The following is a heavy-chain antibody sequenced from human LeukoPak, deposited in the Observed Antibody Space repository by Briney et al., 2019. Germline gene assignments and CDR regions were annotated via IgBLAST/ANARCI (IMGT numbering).Heavy chain of an antibody. D-gene: IGHD6-19*01. CDR3: ARSGRTVADVFY. J-gene: IGHJ4*02. CDR2: IYYSGST. V-gene: IGHV4-39*07. CDR1: GGSISSSSYY. Sequence: PSETLSLTCTVSGGSISSSSYYWGWIRQPPGKGLEWIGSIYYSGSTYYNPSLKSRVTISVDTSKNQFSLRLSSVTAADTAVYYCARSGRTVADVFYWGQGTLVTVSS.